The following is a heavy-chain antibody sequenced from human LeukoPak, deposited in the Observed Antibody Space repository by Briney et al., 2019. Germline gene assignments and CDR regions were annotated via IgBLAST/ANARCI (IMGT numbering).Heavy chain of an antibody. V-gene: IGHV1-69*05. D-gene: IGHD6-13*01. CDR3: ARVDSRYSSSWSFDY. CDR1: GGTFSSYA. CDR2: IIPIFGTA. Sequence: GASVKVSCKASGGTFSSYAISWVRQAPGQGLEWMGGIIPIFGTANYAQKFQGRVTITTDESTSTAYMELSSLRSEDTAVYYCARVDSRYSSSWSFDYWGQGTLVTVSS. J-gene: IGHJ4*02.